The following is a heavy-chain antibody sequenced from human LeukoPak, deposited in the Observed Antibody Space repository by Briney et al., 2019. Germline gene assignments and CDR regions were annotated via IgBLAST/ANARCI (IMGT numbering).Heavy chain of an antibody. CDR1: GGSFSGYY. Sequence: PSETLSLTCAVYGGSFSGYYWSWIRQPPGKGLEWIGEINHSGSTNYNPSLKGRVTISVDTSKNQFSLKLSSVTAADTAVYYCARATPAPRFLYGSGSAPFDYWGQGTLVAVSS. V-gene: IGHV4-34*01. CDR2: INHSGST. J-gene: IGHJ4*02. CDR3: ARATPAPRFLYGSGSAPFDY. D-gene: IGHD3-10*01.